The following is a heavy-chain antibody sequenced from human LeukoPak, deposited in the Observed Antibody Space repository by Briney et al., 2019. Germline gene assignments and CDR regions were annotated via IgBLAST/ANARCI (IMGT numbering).Heavy chain of an antibody. Sequence: PGGSLRLSCAASGFTFDDYGMSWVRQAPGKGLEWVSGINWNGGNTGYVDSVKGRFTISRDSAKNSLYLQMNSLRVEDTALYYCARALSNYVDYYYYYYMDVWGKGTTVTVSS. CDR2: INWNGGNT. J-gene: IGHJ6*03. V-gene: IGHV3-20*04. CDR3: ARALSNYVDYYYYYYMDV. CDR1: GFTFDDYG. D-gene: IGHD4-11*01.